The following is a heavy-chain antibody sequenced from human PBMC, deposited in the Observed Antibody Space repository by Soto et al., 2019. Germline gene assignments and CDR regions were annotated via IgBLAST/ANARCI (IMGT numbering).Heavy chain of an antibody. D-gene: IGHD3-22*01. CDR1: GYTFTSYG. Sequence: ASVKVSCKASGYTFTSYGISWVRQAPGQGLEWVGWISAYNGNTNYAQKLQGRVTMTTDTSTSTAYMELRSLRSDDTAVYYCATRRGYPYYYGMDVWGQGTTVTVSS. CDR2: ISAYNGNT. CDR3: ATRRGYPYYYGMDV. J-gene: IGHJ6*02. V-gene: IGHV1-18*04.